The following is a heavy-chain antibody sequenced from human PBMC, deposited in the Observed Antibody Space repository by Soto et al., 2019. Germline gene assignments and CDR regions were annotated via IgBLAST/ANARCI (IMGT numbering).Heavy chain of an antibody. J-gene: IGHJ4*02. CDR1: GYTFTSYG. Sequence: GASVKVSCKASGYTFTSYGISWVRRAPGQGLEWMGWISAYNGNTNYAQKLRGRVTMTTDTSTSTAYMELRSLRSDDTAVYYCARRPYDFWSGYPDYWGQGTLVTVSS. CDR3: ARRPYDFWSGYPDY. D-gene: IGHD3-3*01. CDR2: ISAYNGNT. V-gene: IGHV1-18*04.